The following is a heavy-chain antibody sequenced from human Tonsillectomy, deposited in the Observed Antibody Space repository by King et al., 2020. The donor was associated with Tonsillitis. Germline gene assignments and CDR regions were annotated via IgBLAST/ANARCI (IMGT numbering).Heavy chain of an antibody. CDR1: GFIFSDHW. J-gene: IGHJ6*04. CDR2: INQDGSKI. Sequence: VQLVESGGGWVQPGGSLRLSCAGSGFIFSDHWMHWVRQAPGKGLEWVVNINQDGSKIFYVGSVMGRFTISRDNAKNSLYLQMNSLRAEDTAVYYCARALAVWGKGTTVTVSS. V-gene: IGHV3-7*03. CDR3: ARALAV.